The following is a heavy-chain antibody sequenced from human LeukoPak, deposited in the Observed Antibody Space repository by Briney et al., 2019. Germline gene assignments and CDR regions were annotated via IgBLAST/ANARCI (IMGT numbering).Heavy chain of an antibody. D-gene: IGHD2-21*02. J-gene: IGHJ3*02. CDR3: ARLDPGYCGGDCYSVDAFDI. CDR2: IYYSGST. CDR1: GGSISSSSYY. V-gene: IGHV4-39*01. Sequence: PSETLSLTCTVSGGSISSSSYYWGWIRQPPGKGLEWIGSIYYSGSTYYNPSLKSRVTISVDTSKNQFSLKLSSVTAADTAVYYCARLDPGYCGGDCYSVDAFDIWGQGTMVTASS.